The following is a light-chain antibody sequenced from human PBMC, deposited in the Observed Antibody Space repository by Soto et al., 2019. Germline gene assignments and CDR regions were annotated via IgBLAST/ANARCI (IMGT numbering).Light chain of an antibody. Sequence: VMTQSPATLSVSPWETVSLSCRASQSVTTNLAWYQHKPGQAPRVLIYDVSTRATGVPARFSGSGTGTYFTLTISSLQSDDLAGYYCQKYKDWPYTFGQGTKLEIK. J-gene: IGKJ2*01. V-gene: IGKV3-15*01. CDR3: QKYKDWPYT. CDR2: DVS. CDR1: QSVTTN.